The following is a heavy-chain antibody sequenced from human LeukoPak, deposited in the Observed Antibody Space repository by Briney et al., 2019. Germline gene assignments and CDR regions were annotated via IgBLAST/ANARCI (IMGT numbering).Heavy chain of an antibody. CDR3: ARTNDFWSGYYAY. Sequence: GGSLRLSCAASGFTFSSYAMHWVRQAPGKGLEYVSAISSNGGSTYYANSVKGRFTISRDNSKNTLYLQMGSLRAEDMAVYYCARTNDFWSGYYAYWGQGTLVTVSS. CDR1: GFTFSSYA. V-gene: IGHV3-64*01. CDR2: ISSNGGST. D-gene: IGHD3-3*01. J-gene: IGHJ4*02.